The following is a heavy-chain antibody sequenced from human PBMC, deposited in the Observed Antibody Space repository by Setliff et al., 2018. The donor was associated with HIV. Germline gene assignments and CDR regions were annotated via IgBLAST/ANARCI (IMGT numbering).Heavy chain of an antibody. Sequence: GESLKISCTGSGYSFSNHWIGWVRQMPGRGLEWVAIIYPQDSDTRYSPSFEGQVTISADWSITTAFLQWNSLKASDTAMYYCARRPVSDTFDVWGQGTMVTVS. CDR1: GYSFSNHW. CDR2: IYPQDSDT. J-gene: IGHJ3*01. V-gene: IGHV5-51*01. CDR3: ARRPVSDTFDV.